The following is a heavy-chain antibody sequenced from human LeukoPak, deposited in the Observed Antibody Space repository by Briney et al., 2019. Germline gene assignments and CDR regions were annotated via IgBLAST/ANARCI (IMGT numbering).Heavy chain of an antibody. CDR1: GFTFSSYA. J-gene: IGHJ4*02. CDR3: VKEKEGTWGDC. D-gene: IGHD3-16*01. V-gene: IGHV3-64D*06. Sequence: GGSLRLSCSASGFTFSSYAMHWVREGPGEGLEYVSSISSIGVGTYYADSVKGRFTISRDNSKNRLYFQMSSRGVEDTYVYACVKEKEGTWGDCWGQGTLVTVSS. CDR2: ISSIGVGT.